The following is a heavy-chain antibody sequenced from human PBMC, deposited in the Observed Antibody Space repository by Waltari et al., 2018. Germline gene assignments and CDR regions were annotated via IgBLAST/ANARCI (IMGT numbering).Heavy chain of an antibody. J-gene: IGHJ4*02. CDR1: GFTFDDYA. D-gene: IGHD5-12*01. Sequence: EVQLVESGGGLVQPGRSLRLSCAASGFTFDDYAMHWVRQAPGKGPEWVSGISWNSGSIGYSDSVKGRFPISRDNAKNSLYLQMNSLRAEDMALYYCAKDVVATITYSFDYWGQGTLVTVSS. CDR2: ISWNSGSI. CDR3: AKDVVATITYSFDY. V-gene: IGHV3-9*03.